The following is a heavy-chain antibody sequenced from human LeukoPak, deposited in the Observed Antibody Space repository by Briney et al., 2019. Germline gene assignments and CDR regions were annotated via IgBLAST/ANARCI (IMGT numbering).Heavy chain of an antibody. Sequence: GGSLRLSCAASGFTFSGSAMHWVRQASGKGLEWVGRIRSKANSYTTEYAASVKGRFTISRDDSKNSLYLQMNSLKTEDTAVYYCATTVSPLYYFDYWGQGTLVTVSS. CDR3: ATTVSPLYYFDY. CDR2: IRSKANSYTT. CDR1: GFTFSGSA. J-gene: IGHJ4*02. V-gene: IGHV3-73*01.